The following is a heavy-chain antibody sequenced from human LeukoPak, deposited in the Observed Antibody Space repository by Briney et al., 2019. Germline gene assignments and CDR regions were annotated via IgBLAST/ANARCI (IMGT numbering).Heavy chain of an antibody. V-gene: IGHV3-30*18. CDR1: GFTFSSYG. D-gene: IGHD3-22*01. CDR2: ISYDGSNK. Sequence: GRSLRLSCAASGFTFSSYGMHWVRQAPGKGLEWVAVISYDGSNKYYADSVKGRFTISRDNSKNTLYLQMNSLRAEDTAVYYCAKDFPYDSSGYPGVIDYWGQGTLVTVSS. J-gene: IGHJ4*02. CDR3: AKDFPYDSSGYPGVIDY.